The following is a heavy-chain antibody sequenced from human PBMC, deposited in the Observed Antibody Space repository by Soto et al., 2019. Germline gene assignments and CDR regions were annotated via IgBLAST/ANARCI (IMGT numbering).Heavy chain of an antibody. D-gene: IGHD3-10*01. CDR2: IYYSGST. Sequence: QVQLQESGPGLVKPSQTLSLTCTVSGGSISSGGYYWSWIRQHPGKGLEWIGYIYYSGSTYYNPSLKSRLTLSVDTSKNQFSLKLSSVTAADTAVYYCARVLAYYYGLELWYFDYWGQGTLVTVSS. CDR1: GGSISSGGYY. CDR3: ARVLAYYYGLELWYFDY. J-gene: IGHJ4*02. V-gene: IGHV4-31*03.